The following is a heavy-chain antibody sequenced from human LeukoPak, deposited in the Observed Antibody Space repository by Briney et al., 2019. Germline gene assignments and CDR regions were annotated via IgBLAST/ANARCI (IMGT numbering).Heavy chain of an antibody. CDR2: ISYDGSNK. Sequence: PGGSLRLSCAASGFTFSSYAMHWVRQAPGKGLEWVAVISYDGSNKYYADSVKGRFTISRDNSKNTLYLQMNSLRAEDTAVYYCVRVDTSGYYYELSFDYWGQGTLVTVSS. V-gene: IGHV3-30*04. CDR3: VRVDTSGYYYELSFDY. CDR1: GFTFSSYA. J-gene: IGHJ4*02. D-gene: IGHD3-22*01.